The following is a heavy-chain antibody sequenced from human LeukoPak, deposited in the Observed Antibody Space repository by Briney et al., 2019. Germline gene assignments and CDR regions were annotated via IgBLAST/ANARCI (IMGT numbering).Heavy chain of an antibody. CDR3: ARDPQANWNYAFDI. J-gene: IGHJ3*02. CDR2: INAGNGNT. D-gene: IGHD1-7*01. CDR1: GYTFTSYA. V-gene: IGHV1-3*01. Sequence: ASVKVSCKASGYTFTSYAMHWVRQAPGQGLEWMGWINAGNGNTKYSQKFQGRVTITRDTSASTAYMELSSLRSEDTAVYYCARDPQANWNYAFDIWGQGTMVTVSS.